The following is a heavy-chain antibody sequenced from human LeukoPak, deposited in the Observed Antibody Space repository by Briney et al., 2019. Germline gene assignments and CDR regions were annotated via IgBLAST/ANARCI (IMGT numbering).Heavy chain of an antibody. CDR1: GGSLSSYY. J-gene: IGHJ6*02. V-gene: IGHV4-59*01. Sequence: SETLSLTCTVSGGSLSSYYWSWIRQPPGKGLEWIGYIYYSGSTNYNPSLKSRVTISVDTSKNQFSLKLSSVTAADTAVYYCAREGIAARYYYYGMDVWGQGTTVTVSS. CDR2: IYYSGST. D-gene: IGHD6-6*01. CDR3: AREGIAARYYYYGMDV.